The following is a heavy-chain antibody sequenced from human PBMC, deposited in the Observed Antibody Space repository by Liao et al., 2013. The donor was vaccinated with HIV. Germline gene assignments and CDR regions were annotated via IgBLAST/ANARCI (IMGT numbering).Heavy chain of an antibody. CDR2: IYYSGST. J-gene: IGHJ6*03. CDR1: GGSISSGDYY. CDR3: ARAALKAVAGTLGYYYYYMDV. D-gene: IGHD6-19*01. V-gene: IGHV4-30-4*08. Sequence: QVQLQESGPGLVKPSQTLSLTCTVSGGSISSGDYYWSWIRQPPGKGLEWIGYIYYSGSTYYNPSLKSRVTISVDTSKNQFSLKLSSVTAADTAVYYCARAALKAVAGTLGYYYYYMDVWGKGTTVTVSS.